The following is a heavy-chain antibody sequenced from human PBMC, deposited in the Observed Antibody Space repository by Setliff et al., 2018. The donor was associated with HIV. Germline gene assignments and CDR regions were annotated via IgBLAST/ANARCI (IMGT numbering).Heavy chain of an antibody. CDR1: GSTLTELS. CDR2: FDAEDGET. D-gene: IGHD3-22*01. V-gene: IGHV1-24*01. J-gene: IGHJ5*01. Sequence: ASVKVSCKVSGSTLTELSMHWVRQAPGKGLEWMGGFDAEDGETIYAEKFLGRLTVTEDTSTDSAYMDLSNLGSDDSAIYYCATVSYYYDRSAYLGIFDNWGHGTVVTVSS. CDR3: ATVSYYYDRSAYLGIFDN.